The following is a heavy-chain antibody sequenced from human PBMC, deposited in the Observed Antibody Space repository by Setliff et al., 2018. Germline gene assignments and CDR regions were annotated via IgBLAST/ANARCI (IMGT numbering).Heavy chain of an antibody. J-gene: IGHJ4*02. CDR3: ARGGRPTSGYCPIDS. Sequence: PGGSLRLSCEASGFTFSDHYMDWVRQAPGRGLEWVARSRDRINSYSTEYAASVKDRFIISRDNSKNSLFLQMNGLRSEDTAVYYCARGGRPTSGYCPIDSWGQGTLVTVSS. D-gene: IGHD3-3*01. CDR1: GFTFSDHY. CDR2: SRDRINSYST. V-gene: IGHV3-72*01.